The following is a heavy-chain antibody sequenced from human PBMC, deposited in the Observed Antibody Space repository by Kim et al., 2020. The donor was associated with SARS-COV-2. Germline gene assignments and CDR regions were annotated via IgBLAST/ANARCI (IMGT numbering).Heavy chain of an antibody. CDR3: TSRGGLGEIDAFVI. Sequence: GESLKISCQGSGYIFTPYYIGWVRQMPGKGLEWMGVIYPGDSHTRYNPSFQGQVTISVDKSINTAYLQRNNLEASDTAMYYCTSRGGLGEIDAFVIWGQGTQVTVSP. D-gene: IGHD3-3*01. CDR2: IYPGDSHT. CDR1: GYIFTPYY. V-gene: IGHV5-51*03. J-gene: IGHJ3*02.